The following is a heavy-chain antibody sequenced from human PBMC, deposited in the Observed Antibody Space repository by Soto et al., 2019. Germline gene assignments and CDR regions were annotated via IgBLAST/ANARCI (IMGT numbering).Heavy chain of an antibody. D-gene: IGHD2-2*01. CDR3: ARDHCSSTSCYFDY. CDR1: GFTFSSYS. J-gene: IGHJ4*02. Sequence: GGSLSLSCAASGFTFSSYSMNWVRQAPGKGLEWVSYISSSSSTIYYADSVKGRFTISRDNAKNSLYLQMNSLRAEDTAVYYCARDHCSSTSCYFDYWGQGTLVTVSS. CDR2: ISSSSSTI. V-gene: IGHV3-48*01.